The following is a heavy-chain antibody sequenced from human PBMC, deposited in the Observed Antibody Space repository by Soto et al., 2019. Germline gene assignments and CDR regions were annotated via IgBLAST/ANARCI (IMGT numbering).Heavy chain of an antibody. D-gene: IGHD1-26*01. J-gene: IGHJ5*02. V-gene: IGHV4-61*01. CDR3: ARANQGGRNKWFDP. CDR2: IYYSGST. CDR1: GGSVSSGSYY. Sequence: PSETLSLTCTVSGGSVSSGSYYWSWIRQPPGKGLEWIGYIYYSGSTNYNPSLKSRVTISVDTSKNQFSLKLSSVTAADTAVYYCARANQGGRNKWFDPWGQGTLVPVPS.